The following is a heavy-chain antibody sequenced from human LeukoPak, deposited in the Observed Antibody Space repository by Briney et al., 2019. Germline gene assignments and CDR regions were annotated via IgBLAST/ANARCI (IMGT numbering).Heavy chain of an antibody. CDR1: GFSVSSNY. Sequence: PGGSLRLSCAASGFSVSSNYMNWVRQAPGKGLDWVSVIYSGGRTYYTDSVKGRFTISRDNSKNTLYLQMNSLRDEDTAVYHCAKSKSEQSVRFCFDSWGQGTLVTVSS. D-gene: IGHD6-6*01. J-gene: IGHJ4*02. CDR2: IYSGGRT. CDR3: AKSKSEQSVRFCFDS. V-gene: IGHV3-53*05.